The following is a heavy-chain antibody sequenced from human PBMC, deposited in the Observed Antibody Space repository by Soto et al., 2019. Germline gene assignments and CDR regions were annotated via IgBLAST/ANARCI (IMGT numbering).Heavy chain of an antibody. Sequence: EVHLLESGGGLVQPGGSLRLSCAASGFTFSDYSMSWVRQTPERGLEWVSTLTRGGTSYYADSVQGRFTVSRDNSKNTVSLQTHSLRAEDTALYYCTKRATTVPTPGNYFDSWGQGTLVTVSS. V-gene: IGHV3-23*01. CDR1: GFTFSDYS. CDR2: LTRGGTS. CDR3: TKRATTVPTPGNYFDS. J-gene: IGHJ4*02. D-gene: IGHD1-1*01.